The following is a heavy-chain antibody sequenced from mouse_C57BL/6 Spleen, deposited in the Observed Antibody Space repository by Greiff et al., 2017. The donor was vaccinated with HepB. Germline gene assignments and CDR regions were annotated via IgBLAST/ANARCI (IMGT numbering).Heavy chain of an antibody. CDR2: INPSTGGT. Sequence: EVQLQQSGPELVKPGASVKISCKASGYSFTGYYMHWVKQSSEKSLEWIGEINPSTGGTSYNQKFKGKATLTVDKSSSTAYMQLKSLTSEDSAVYYCARWTTGFAYWGQGTLVTVSA. CDR3: ARWTTGFAY. V-gene: IGHV1-43*01. J-gene: IGHJ3*01. D-gene: IGHD2-12*01. CDR1: GYSFTGYY.